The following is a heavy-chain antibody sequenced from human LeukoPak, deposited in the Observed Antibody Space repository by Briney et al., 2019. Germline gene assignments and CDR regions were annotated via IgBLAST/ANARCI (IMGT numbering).Heavy chain of an antibody. D-gene: IGHD3-16*02. CDR3: ARSATLDLSFDY. V-gene: IGHV1-2*02. CDR1: GYTFTGYF. CDR2: INPNSGGT. Sequence: GASVKVSCKASGYTFTGYFMHWVRQAPGQGLEWMGWINPNSGGTKYAQKYQGRVTMTRDTSISTAYMELSRLRSDDTAVYYCARSATLDLSFDYWGQGTLVTVSS. J-gene: IGHJ4*02.